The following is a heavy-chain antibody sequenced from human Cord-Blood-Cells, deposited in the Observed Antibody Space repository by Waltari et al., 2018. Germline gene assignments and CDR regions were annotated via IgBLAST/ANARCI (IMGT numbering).Heavy chain of an antibody. Sequence: EVQLVESGGGLVQPGGSLRLSCASSGLTFSSYSMNWARPAPGKGLDWVSYMSSSSSTIYYADSVKGRFTISRDNAKNSLYLQMNSLRDEDTAVYYCARGVTTAGTVRDWGQGTLVTVSS. CDR3: ARGVTTAGTVRD. D-gene: IGHD1-7*01. CDR1: GLTFSSYS. J-gene: IGHJ4*02. CDR2: MSSSSSTI. V-gene: IGHV3-48*02.